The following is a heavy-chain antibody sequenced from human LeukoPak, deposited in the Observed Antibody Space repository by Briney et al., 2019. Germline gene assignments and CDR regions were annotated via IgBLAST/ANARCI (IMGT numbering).Heavy chain of an antibody. CDR3: AKGSTHYYYYGMDV. CDR1: GFTFSSYA. J-gene: IGHJ6*02. CDR2: ISGSGGST. V-gene: IGHV3-23*01. D-gene: IGHD2-2*01. Sequence: GGSLRLSCAASGFTFSSYAMSWVRQAPGKGLEWVSAISGSGGSTYYADSVKGRFTISRDNSKNTLYLQMNSLRAEDTAVYYCAKGSTHYYYYGMDVWGQGTTVTVSS.